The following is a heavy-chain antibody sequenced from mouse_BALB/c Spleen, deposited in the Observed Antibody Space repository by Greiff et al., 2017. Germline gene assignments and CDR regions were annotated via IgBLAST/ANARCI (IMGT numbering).Heavy chain of an antibody. CDR3: ARARYGNYVFDY. V-gene: IGHV1-69*02. D-gene: IGHD2-10*02. CDR1: GYTFTSYW. CDR2: IDPSDSYT. Sequence: QVQLQQPGAELVKPGASVKLSCKASGYTFTSYWMHWVKQRPGQGLEWIGEIDPSDSYTNYNQKFKGKATLTVDKSSSTAYMQLSSLTSEDSAVYYCARARYGNYVFDYWGQGTTLTVSS. J-gene: IGHJ2*01.